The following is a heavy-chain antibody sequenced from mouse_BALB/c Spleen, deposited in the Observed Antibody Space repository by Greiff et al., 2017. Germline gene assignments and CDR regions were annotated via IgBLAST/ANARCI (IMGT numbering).Heavy chain of an antibody. Sequence: DVLLAESGPDLVKPSQSLSLTCTATGYSITSGYSWHWIRQFPGNKLEWMGYIHYSGSTNYNPSLKSRISITRDTSKNQFFLQLNSMTTEDTATYYCARLEWIQADYWGQGTSLTVSA. CDR2: IHYSGST. J-gene: IGHJ2*03. CDR1: GYSITSGYS. CDR3: ARLEWIQADY. D-gene: IGHD3-2*02. V-gene: IGHV3-1*02.